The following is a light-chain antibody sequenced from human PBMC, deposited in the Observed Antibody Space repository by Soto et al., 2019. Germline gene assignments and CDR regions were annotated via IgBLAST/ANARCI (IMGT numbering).Light chain of an antibody. CDR3: QSYDSSLSASV. CDR2: GNS. Sequence: QSVLTQPPSVSGAPGQRVTISGTGSSSNIGAGYDVHWYQQLPGTAPKLPIYGNSNRPSGVPDRFSGSKSGTSASLAITGLQAEDEADYYCQSYDSSLSASVFGGGTKLTVL. J-gene: IGLJ3*02. V-gene: IGLV1-40*01. CDR1: SSNIGAGYD.